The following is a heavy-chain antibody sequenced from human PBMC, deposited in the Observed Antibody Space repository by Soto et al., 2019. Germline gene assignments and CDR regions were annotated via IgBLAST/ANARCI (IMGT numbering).Heavy chain of an antibody. D-gene: IGHD3-10*01. CDR3: AKHPWCVEFYY. Sequence: EVQLLESGGGLVQPGGSLRLSCAASGFTFSSYAMSWVRKAPGKGLAWVSAISGSGGSTYYADSVKGLFTISRDNSKNTLYLHMNSLRAEYTAVYYCAKHPWCVEFYYWGQGTLVTVSS. CDR1: GFTFSSYA. V-gene: IGHV3-23*01. CDR2: ISGSGGST. J-gene: IGHJ4*02.